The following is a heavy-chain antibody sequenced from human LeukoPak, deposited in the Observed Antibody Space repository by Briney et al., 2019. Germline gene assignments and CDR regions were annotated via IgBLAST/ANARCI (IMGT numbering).Heavy chain of an antibody. J-gene: IGHJ1*01. CDR1: GFTFSSYS. V-gene: IGHV3-21*01. Sequence: GGSLRLSCAASGFTFSSYSMNWVRQAPGKGLEWVSSISSSSSYIYYADSVKGRFTISRDNAKNSLYLQMNSLRAEDTAIYYCARESYSSGPGQYWGQGTLVTVSS. CDR3: ARESYSSGPGQY. CDR2: ISSSSSYI. D-gene: IGHD6-19*01.